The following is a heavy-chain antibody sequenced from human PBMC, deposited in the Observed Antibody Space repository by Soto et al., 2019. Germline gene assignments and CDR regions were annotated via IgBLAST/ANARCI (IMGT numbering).Heavy chain of an antibody. Sequence: GGSLRLSCAASGFTFSNYWMAWVRQAPGKGLEWVSCISSSSSTIYYADSVKGRFTISRDNAKNSLYLQMNSLRDEDTAVYYCARGAMKTYYYGMDVWGQGTTVTVSS. CDR2: ISSSSSTI. J-gene: IGHJ6*02. CDR3: ARGAMKTYYYGMDV. CDR1: GFTFSNYW. V-gene: IGHV3-48*02.